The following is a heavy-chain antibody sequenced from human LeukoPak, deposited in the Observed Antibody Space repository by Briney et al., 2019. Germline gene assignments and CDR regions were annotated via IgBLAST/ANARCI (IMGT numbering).Heavy chain of an antibody. CDR2: IYTSGST. V-gene: IGHV4-4*07. D-gene: IGHD3-9*01. CDR1: GGSISSYY. Sequence: SETLSLTCTVSGGSISSYYWSWIRQPAGKGLEWIGRIYTSGSTNYNPSLKSRVTMSVDTSKNQFSLKLSSVTAADTAVYYCASAYGENYDILTGYYMHPFDYWGQGTLVTVSS. J-gene: IGHJ4*02. CDR3: ASAYGENYDILTGYYMHPFDY.